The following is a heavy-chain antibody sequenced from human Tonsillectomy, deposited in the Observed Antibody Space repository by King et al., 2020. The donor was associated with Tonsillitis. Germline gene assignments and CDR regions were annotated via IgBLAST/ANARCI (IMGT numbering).Heavy chain of an antibody. Sequence: VQLVESGGGLVQPGGSLRLSCAASGCTFSSYWMSWVRQAPGKGLEWVANIKQDGSEKHYVDSVNGRFTISRDNAKNSLYLQMNSLRAEDTAVYYCARDTMWFDSWGQGTLVTVSS. D-gene: IGHD3-3*01. CDR2: IKQDGSEK. V-gene: IGHV3-7*03. J-gene: IGHJ5*01. CDR3: ARDTMWFDS. CDR1: GCTFSSYW.